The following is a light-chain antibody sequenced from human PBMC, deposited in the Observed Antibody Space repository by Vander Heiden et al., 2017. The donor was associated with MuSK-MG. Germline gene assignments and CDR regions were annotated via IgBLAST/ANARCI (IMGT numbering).Light chain of an antibody. CDR1: QTVSKY. Sequence: DIQVTQSPSSLSASVGDRVTITCRASQTVSKYLNWYQQKPGKAPELLIYATSTLESGVPSRFSGSGSGTDFTLTVSTLQPEDFATYYCQQSDSTPWTFGQGTKVEIK. CDR2: ATS. J-gene: IGKJ1*01. CDR3: QQSDSTPWT. V-gene: IGKV1-39*01.